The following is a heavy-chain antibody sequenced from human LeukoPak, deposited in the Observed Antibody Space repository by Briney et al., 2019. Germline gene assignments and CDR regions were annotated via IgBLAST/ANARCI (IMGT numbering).Heavy chain of an antibody. CDR1: GFTFDDYA. CDR3: AREIIGGASFLDY. CDR2: ISWSSRAI. Sequence: GRSLRLSCAGSGFTFDDYAMHWVRQAPGKGLEWVSGISWSSRAIAYADSVKGRFTISRDNAKNSLYLQMNSLRAEDTAVYFCAREIIGGASFLDYWGQGTLVTVSS. J-gene: IGHJ4*02. V-gene: IGHV3-9*01. D-gene: IGHD1-26*01.